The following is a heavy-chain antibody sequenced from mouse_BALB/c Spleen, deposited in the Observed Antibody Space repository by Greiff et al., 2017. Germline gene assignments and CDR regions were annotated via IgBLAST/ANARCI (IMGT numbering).Heavy chain of an antibody. D-gene: IGHD2-5*01. Sequence: QVQLQQPGAELVKPGASVKLSCKASGYTFTSYWMHWVKQRPGQGLEWIGEIDPSDSYTNYNQKFKGKATLTVDKSSSTAYMQLSSLTSEDSAVYYCASGTYNSNPIAYWGQGTLVTVSA. V-gene: IGHV1-69*02. CDR3: ASGTYNSNPIAY. J-gene: IGHJ3*01. CDR1: GYTFTSYW. CDR2: IDPSDSYT.